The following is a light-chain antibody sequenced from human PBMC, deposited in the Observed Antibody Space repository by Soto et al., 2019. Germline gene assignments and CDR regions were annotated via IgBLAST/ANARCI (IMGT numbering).Light chain of an antibody. J-gene: IGKJ1*01. CDR2: GAS. CDR3: QKYGSSPGT. CDR1: QSVSSSY. V-gene: IGKV3-20*01. Sequence: EIVLTQSPGTLSLSPGERATLSCRASQSVSSSYLAWYLQKPGQAPILLIYGASTRATGIPGRFSGSGSGTDFTLTISRLEPEDFGVYYCQKYGSSPGTFGQGTKVEIK.